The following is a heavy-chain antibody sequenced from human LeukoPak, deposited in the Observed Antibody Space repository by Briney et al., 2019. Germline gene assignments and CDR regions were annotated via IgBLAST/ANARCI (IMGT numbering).Heavy chain of an antibody. CDR3: ARGYVDTAMVEHFDY. CDR1: GFTFSSYG. CDR2: IWYDGSNK. D-gene: IGHD5-18*01. Sequence: RSLRLSCAASGFTFSSYGMHWVRQAPGKGLEWVAVIWYDGSNKYYADSVKGLFTISRDNSKNTLYLQMNSLRAEDTAVYYCARGYVDTAMVEHFDYWGQGTLVTVSS. V-gene: IGHV3-33*01. J-gene: IGHJ4*02.